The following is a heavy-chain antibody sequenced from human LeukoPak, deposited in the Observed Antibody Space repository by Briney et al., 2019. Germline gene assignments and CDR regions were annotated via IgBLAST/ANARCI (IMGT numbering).Heavy chain of an antibody. D-gene: IGHD3-22*01. Sequence: GESLKISCKGSGYSFTSYWIGWVRQLPGKGLEWMGIIYPGDSDTRNNPSFQGQVTISADKSISTAYLQWSSLKASDSAMYYCARRFYYDSSGSTFDYWGQGTLVTVSS. CDR2: IYPGDSDT. J-gene: IGHJ4*02. V-gene: IGHV5-51*01. CDR1: GYSFTSYW. CDR3: ARRFYYDSSGSTFDY.